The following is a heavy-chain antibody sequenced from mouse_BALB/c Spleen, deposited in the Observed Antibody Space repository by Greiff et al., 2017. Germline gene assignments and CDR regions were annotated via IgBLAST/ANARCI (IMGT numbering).Heavy chain of an antibody. J-gene: IGHJ4*01. Sequence: EVQVVESGGGLVKPGGSLKLSCAASGFTFSDYYMYWVRQTPEKRLEWVATISDGGSYTYYPDSVKGRFTISRDNAKNNLYLQMSSLKSEDTAMYYCAIDTDYGSSYVGAMDYWGQGTSVTVSS. D-gene: IGHD1-1*01. V-gene: IGHV5-4*02. CDR2: ISDGGSYT. CDR1: GFTFSDYY. CDR3: AIDTDYGSSYVGAMDY.